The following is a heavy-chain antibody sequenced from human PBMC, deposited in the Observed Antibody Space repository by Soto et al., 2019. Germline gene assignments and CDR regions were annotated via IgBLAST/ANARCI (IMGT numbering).Heavy chain of an antibody. CDR2: ISGSGGST. D-gene: IGHD6-6*01. Sequence: HPGGSLRLSCAASGFTFSSYAMSWVRQAPGKGLEWVSAISGSGGSTYYADSVKGRFTISRDNSKNTLYLQMNSLRAEDTAVYYCAKVPQLVPPLGYYYYGMDVWGQGTTVTLSS. CDR3: AKVPQLVPPLGYYYYGMDV. J-gene: IGHJ6*02. V-gene: IGHV3-23*01. CDR1: GFTFSSYA.